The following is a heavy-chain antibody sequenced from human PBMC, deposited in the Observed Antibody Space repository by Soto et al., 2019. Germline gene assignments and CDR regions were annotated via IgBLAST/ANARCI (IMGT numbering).Heavy chain of an antibody. D-gene: IGHD6-19*01. CDR3: ARSSSGWYKDAFEI. J-gene: IGHJ3*02. Sequence: QVQLVESGGGVVQPGRSLRLSCAASGFTFSSYAMHWVRQAPGKGLEWVAVISYDGSNKYYADYVKGRFTISRDNSKNTLYLQMNSLRPEDTAVYYCARSSSGWYKDAFEIWGQGTMVTVSS. CDR1: GFTFSSYA. CDR2: ISYDGSNK. V-gene: IGHV3-30-3*01.